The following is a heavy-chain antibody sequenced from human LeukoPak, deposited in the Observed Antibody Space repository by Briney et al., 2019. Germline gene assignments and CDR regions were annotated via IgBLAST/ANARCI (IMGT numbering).Heavy chain of an antibody. J-gene: IGHJ5*02. CDR1: GYTFTIYG. D-gene: IGHD2-2*01. CDR3: ARVPCTSASCVNWFDP. V-gene: IGHV1-18*01. Sequence: ASVTVSCKASGYTFTIYGMSWVRQAPGQGLEWMGWISGYNGHTNYAQNLQGRVTMTTDTSTSTAYMELRSLRSDDTAVYYCARVPCTSASCVNWFDPWGQGTLVTVSS. CDR2: ISGYNGHT.